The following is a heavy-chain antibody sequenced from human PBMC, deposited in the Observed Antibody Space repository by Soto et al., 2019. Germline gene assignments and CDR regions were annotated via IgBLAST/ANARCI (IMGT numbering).Heavy chain of an antibody. J-gene: IGHJ6*02. D-gene: IGHD6-6*01. V-gene: IGHV1-69*01. Sequence: QVQLVQSGAEVKKPGSSVKVSCKASGGTFSSYAISWVRQAPGQGREWMGGIIPIFGTANYAQKLQGRVTITADESTSTAYMELSSLRSEDTAVYYCARDIAALGGFYGMDVWGQGTTVTVSS. CDR1: GGTFSSYA. CDR3: ARDIAALGGFYGMDV. CDR2: IIPIFGTA.